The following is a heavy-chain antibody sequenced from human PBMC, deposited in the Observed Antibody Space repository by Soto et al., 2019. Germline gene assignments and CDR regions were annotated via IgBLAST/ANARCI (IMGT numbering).Heavy chain of an antibody. J-gene: IGHJ5*02. D-gene: IGHD4-4*01. CDR1: GGTFSSYA. Sequence: ASVKVSCKASGGTFSSYAISWVRQAPGQGLEWMGGIIPIFGTANYAQKFQGRVTITADESTSTAYMELSSLRSEDTAVYYCARVVTPYNWFDPWGQGTMVTVSS. CDR2: IIPIFGTA. V-gene: IGHV1-69*13. CDR3: ARVVTPYNWFDP.